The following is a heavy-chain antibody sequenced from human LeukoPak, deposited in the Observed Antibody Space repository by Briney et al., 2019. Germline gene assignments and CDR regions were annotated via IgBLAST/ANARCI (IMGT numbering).Heavy chain of an antibody. CDR2: IYYSGST. CDR3: ARGAITMVRGVIETSYYYSMDV. D-gene: IGHD3-10*01. J-gene: IGHJ6*03. CDR1: GGSISSYY. Sequence: PSETLSLTCTVSGGSISSYYWSWIRQPPGKGLEWIGYIYYSGSTNYNPSLKSRVTISVDTSKNQFSLKLSSVTAADTAVYYCARGAITMVRGVIETSYYYSMDVWGKGTTVTISS. V-gene: IGHV4-59*01.